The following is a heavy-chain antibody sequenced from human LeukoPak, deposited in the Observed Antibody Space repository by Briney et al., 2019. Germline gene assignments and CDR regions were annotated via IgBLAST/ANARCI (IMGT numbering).Heavy chain of an antibody. CDR2: ISYDGSNK. CDR3: ARSPYSGAAAGTCFDY. CDR1: GFTFSSYA. Sequence: PGRSLRLSCAASGFTFSSYAMHWVRQAPGKGLEWVAVISYDGSNKYYADSVKGRFTISRDNSKNTLYLQMNSLRAEDTAVYYCARSPYSGAAAGTCFDYWGQGTLVTVSS. D-gene: IGHD6-13*01. J-gene: IGHJ4*02. V-gene: IGHV3-30-3*01.